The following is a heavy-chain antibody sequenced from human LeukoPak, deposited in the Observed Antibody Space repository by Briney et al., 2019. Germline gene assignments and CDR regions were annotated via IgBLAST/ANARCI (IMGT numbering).Heavy chain of an antibody. D-gene: IGHD3-22*01. Sequence: PSETLSLTCSVSGGSFSNYFLSWIRQPAGKALEWIGRIYTSGSTNYNPSLKSRVTISVDTSKNQFSLKLSSVTAADTAVYYCARTRIRPGYYYDSSGYYEYFDYWGQGTLVTVSS. J-gene: IGHJ4*02. CDR1: GGSFSNYF. V-gene: IGHV4-4*07. CDR2: IYTSGST. CDR3: ARTRIRPGYYYDSSGYYEYFDY.